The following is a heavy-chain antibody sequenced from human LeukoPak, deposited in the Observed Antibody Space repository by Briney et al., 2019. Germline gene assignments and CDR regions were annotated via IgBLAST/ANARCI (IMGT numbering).Heavy chain of an antibody. CDR3: ARGFKGGSGWYLGY. Sequence: NPSETLSLTCAVYGGSFSGYYWSWIRQPPGKGLEWIGEINHSGSTNYNPSLKSRVTISVDTSKNQFSLKLSSVTAADTAVYYCARGFKGGSGWYLGYWGQGTLVTVSS. CDR2: INHSGST. V-gene: IGHV4-34*01. J-gene: IGHJ4*02. CDR1: GGSFSGYY. D-gene: IGHD6-19*01.